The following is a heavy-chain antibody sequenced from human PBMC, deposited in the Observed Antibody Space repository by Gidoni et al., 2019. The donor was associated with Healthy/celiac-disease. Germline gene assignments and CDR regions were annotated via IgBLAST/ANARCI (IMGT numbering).Heavy chain of an antibody. CDR2: ISSSSSTI. CDR3: ARDPTLSSKYYFDY. J-gene: IGHJ4*02. D-gene: IGHD6-13*01. V-gene: IGHV3-48*02. Sequence: EVQMVESGGGLVQPGGSLRLSCAASGLSFSSYSMNWVRQAPGKGLEWVSYISSSSSTIYYADSVKGRFTISRDNAKNSLYLQMNSLRDEDTAVYYCARDPTLSSKYYFDYWGQGTLVTVSS. CDR1: GLSFSSYS.